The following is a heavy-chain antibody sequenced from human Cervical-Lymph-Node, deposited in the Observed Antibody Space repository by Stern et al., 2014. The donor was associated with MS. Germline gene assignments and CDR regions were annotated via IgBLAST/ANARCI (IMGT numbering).Heavy chain of an antibody. J-gene: IGHJ5*02. V-gene: IGHV4-31*03. Sequence: QVQLQESGPGLVKPSQTLSLSCSVSGASISSGGYYWTWIRQHPGKGLEWIGYMYNSGNTYNPSLKSRVTISGDTSENQFSLQLKSVTAADTAVYYCARGARNGVFDPWGQGTLVTVSS. D-gene: IGHD1-1*01. CDR2: MYNSGNT. CDR3: ARGARNGVFDP. CDR1: GASISSGGYY.